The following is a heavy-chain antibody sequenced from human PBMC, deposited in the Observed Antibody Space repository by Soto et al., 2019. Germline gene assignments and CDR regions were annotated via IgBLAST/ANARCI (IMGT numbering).Heavy chain of an antibody. V-gene: IGHV3-11*01. CDR3: RWAFEYSSPNFDY. D-gene: IGHD6-6*01. CDR1: GFTFSDYY. J-gene: IGHJ4*02. Sequence: GGSLRLSCAASGFTFSDYYMSWIRQAPGKGLEWVSYISSSGSTIYYADSVKGRFTISRDNAKNSLYLQMNSLRAEDTAVYYCRWAFEYSSPNFDYWGQGTLVTVSS. CDR2: ISSSGSTI.